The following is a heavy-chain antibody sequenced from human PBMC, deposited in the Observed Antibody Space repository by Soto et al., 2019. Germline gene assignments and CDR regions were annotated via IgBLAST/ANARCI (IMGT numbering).Heavy chain of an antibody. D-gene: IGHD3-22*01. J-gene: IGHJ3*01. CDR2: VSSTGTSP. CDR3: AKARPSGGYYYVEAFDV. V-gene: IGHV3-23*01. CDR1: GFTFSNYA. Sequence: GGSLRLSCSASGFTFSNYAMSWVRQSPGKRLEWVSGVSSTGTSPYYAGSVQGRFTISRDNSKNMFYLQMKSLRAEDTAIYYCAKARPSGGYYYVEAFDVWGQGTMVTVSS.